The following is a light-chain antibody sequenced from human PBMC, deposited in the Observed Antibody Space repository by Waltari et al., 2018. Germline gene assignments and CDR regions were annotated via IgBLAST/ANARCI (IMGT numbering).Light chain of an antibody. CDR3: QTEGHGTWV. Sequence: QLVLTQSPSASASLGASVKLTCTLSRGHSSNVIAWLQQQPEKGPRYSMKVNSDGSHSKGDEIPVRFSGTTSGAERYRSISSGQPEDETDYYCQTEGHGTWVFGGGTKLTVL. J-gene: IGLJ3*02. V-gene: IGLV4-69*01. CDR2: VNSDGSH. CDR1: RGHSSNV.